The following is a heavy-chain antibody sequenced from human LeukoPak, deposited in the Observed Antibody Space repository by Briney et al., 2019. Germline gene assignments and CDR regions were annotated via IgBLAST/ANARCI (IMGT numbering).Heavy chain of an antibody. J-gene: IGHJ5*02. CDR3: ARGNNRKKRYCSSTSCYKGSWFDP. CDR1: GGSISSYY. CDR2: IYYSGST. D-gene: IGHD2-2*02. V-gene: IGHV4-59*12. Sequence: PSETLSLTCTVSGGSISSYYWSWIRQPPGKGLEWIGYIYYSGSTNYNPSLKSRVTISVDTSKNQFSLKLSSVTAADTAVYYCARGNNRKKRYCSSTSCYKGSWFDPWGQGTLVTVSS.